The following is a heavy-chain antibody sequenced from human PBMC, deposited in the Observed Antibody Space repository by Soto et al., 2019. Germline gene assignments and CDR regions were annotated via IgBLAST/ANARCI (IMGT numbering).Heavy chain of an antibody. CDR3: ARLAEIFGVVIRPGYFDY. Sequence: QVQLQESGPGLVKPSQTLSLTCTVSGGSISSGGYYWSWIRQHPGKGLEWIGYIYYSGSTYYNPSLKVRVTISVDTSKNQFSLKLSSVTAADTAVYYCARLAEIFGVVIRPGYFDYWGQGTLVTVSS. CDR2: IYYSGST. J-gene: IGHJ4*02. D-gene: IGHD3-3*01. CDR1: GGSISSGGYY. V-gene: IGHV4-31*03.